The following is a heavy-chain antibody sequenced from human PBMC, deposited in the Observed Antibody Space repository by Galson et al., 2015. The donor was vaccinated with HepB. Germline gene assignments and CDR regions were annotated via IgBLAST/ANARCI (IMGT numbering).Heavy chain of an antibody. Sequence: VSGGSISGSSYFWGWLRQPPGKGLEWIGSIYHSGSTYYNPSLKSRVTISVDTPKNQFSLKLSSVTAADTAVYYCARAPHHFDYWGQGTLVTVSS. J-gene: IGHJ4*02. CDR3: ARAPHHFDY. CDR1: GGSISGSSYF. V-gene: IGHV4-39*01. CDR2: IYHSGST.